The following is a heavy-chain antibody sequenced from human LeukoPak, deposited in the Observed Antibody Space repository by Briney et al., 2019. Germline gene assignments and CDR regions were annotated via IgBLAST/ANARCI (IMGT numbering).Heavy chain of an antibody. CDR3: ARHTGYRAFDI. Sequence: SETLSLTXAVSGYSISSGYYWGWIRQPPGKGLEWIGSIYHGGSTYYNPSLKSRVTISVDTSKNQFSLRLSSVTAADTAVYYCARHTGYRAFDIWGQGTMVTVSS. D-gene: IGHD6-13*01. CDR1: GYSISSGYY. J-gene: IGHJ3*02. V-gene: IGHV4-38-2*01. CDR2: IYHGGST.